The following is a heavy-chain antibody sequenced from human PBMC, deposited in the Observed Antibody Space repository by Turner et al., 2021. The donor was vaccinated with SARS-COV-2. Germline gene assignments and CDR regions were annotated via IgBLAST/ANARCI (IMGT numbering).Heavy chain of an antibody. CDR2: FDPEDGET. J-gene: IGHJ6*02. D-gene: IGHD6-19*01. Sequence: QVQLVQSGAEVKKPGASVKVSCKVSGYTLTELSMHWVRQAPGKGLEWMGGFDPEDGETIYAQKFQGRVTMTEDTSTDTAYMELSSLRSEDTAVYYCATGVAVTGTPSENYYYYGMDVWGQGTTVTVSS. CDR1: GYTLTELS. CDR3: ATGVAVTGTPSENYYYYGMDV. V-gene: IGHV1-24*01.